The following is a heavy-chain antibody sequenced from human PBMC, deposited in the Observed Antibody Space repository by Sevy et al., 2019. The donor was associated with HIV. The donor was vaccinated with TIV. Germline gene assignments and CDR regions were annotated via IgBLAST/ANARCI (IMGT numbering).Heavy chain of an antibody. CDR2: ISGLSNYI. V-gene: IGHV3-21*01. CDR1: GFTFSSYN. CDR3: ARGPPDGSYDYFDY. J-gene: IGHJ4*02. Sequence: GGSLRLSCAASGFTFSSYNMNWVRQAPGKGLEWVSSISGLSNYIYYGDSMKGRFTISRDNAKNSLYLQMNSLRAEDTAVYYCARGPPDGSYDYFDYWGQGTLVTVSS. D-gene: IGHD1-26*01.